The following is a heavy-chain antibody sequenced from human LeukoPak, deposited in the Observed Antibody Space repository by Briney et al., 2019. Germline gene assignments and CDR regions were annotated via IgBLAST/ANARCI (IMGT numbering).Heavy chain of an antibody. D-gene: IGHD3-10*01. CDR2: INHSGST. CDR1: GGSFSGYY. CDR3: ARGQVRGGYFDY. J-gene: IGHJ4*02. V-gene: IGHV4-34*01. Sequence: SETLSLTCAVYGGSFSGYYWSWIRQPPGKGLEWIGEINHSGSTNYNPSLKGRVTISVDTSKNQFSLKLSSVTAADTAVYYCARGQVRGGYFDYWGQGTLVTVSS.